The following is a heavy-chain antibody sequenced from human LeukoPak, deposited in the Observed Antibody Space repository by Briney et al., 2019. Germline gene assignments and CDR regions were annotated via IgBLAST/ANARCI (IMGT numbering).Heavy chain of an antibody. V-gene: IGHV3-23*01. CDR1: GFTFSSYA. CDR3: AKLGGQELHNYYVAV. D-gene: IGHD3-16*01. CDR2: IIDSGEST. J-gene: IGHJ6*03. Sequence: GGSLRLSCAASGFTFSSYAMSWVRQAPGKGLEWVSGIIDSGESTYYANFAKGRFTISRDNSNNTLYLQMNSLRAEDTAVYYCAKLGGQELHNYYVAVCGKGTTVAISS.